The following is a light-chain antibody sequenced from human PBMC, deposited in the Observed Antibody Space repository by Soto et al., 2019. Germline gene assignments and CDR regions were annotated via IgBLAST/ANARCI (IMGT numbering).Light chain of an antibody. CDR3: QQLWSYPLT. CDR2: AAS. CDR1: QAVSRS. V-gene: IGKV1-9*01. J-gene: IGKJ4*01. Sequence: DTQLTQSPSFLSASVGDRVTIACRASQAVSRSVVWYQHKPGTAPKLLISAASTLNSGVPSRFSGSGSGTDFTLTISSLQPEDFATYYCQQLWSYPLTFGGGTKVEI.